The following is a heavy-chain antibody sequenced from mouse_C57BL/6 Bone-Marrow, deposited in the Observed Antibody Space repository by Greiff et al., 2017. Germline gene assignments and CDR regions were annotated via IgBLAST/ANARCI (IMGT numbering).Heavy chain of an antibody. CDR1: GYTFTDYY. Sequence: VQLQQSGPVLVKPGASVKMSCKASGYTFTDYYMNWVKQSHGKSLEWIGVINPYNGGTSYNQKFKGKATLTVDKSSSPAYMELNSRTSEDSAVYYCAEYSNYGSWFAYGGQGTLVTVSA. J-gene: IGHJ3*01. CDR3: AEYSNYGSWFAY. CDR2: INPYNGGT. D-gene: IGHD2-5*01. V-gene: IGHV1-19*01.